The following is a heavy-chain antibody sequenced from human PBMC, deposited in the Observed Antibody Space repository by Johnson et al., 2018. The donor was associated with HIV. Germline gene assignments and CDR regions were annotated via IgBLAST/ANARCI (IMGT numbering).Heavy chain of an antibody. CDR2: ISYDGSNK. CDR1: GFTFSSYA. D-gene: IGHD1-26*01. J-gene: IGHJ3*02. V-gene: IGHV3-30-3*01. Sequence: QVQLVESGGGVVQPGRSLRLSCAASGFTFSSYAMHWVRQAPGKGLEWVAVISYDGSNKYYADSVKGRFTISRDNSKNTLYLQMNSLRAEDTAVYYCARDRVWGGEWDKAFDIWGQGTMVTVSS. CDR3: ARDRVWGGEWDKAFDI.